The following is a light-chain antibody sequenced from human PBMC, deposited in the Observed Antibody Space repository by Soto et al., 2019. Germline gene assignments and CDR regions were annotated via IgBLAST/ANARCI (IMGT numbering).Light chain of an antibody. CDR2: GAS. Sequence: EIVLTQSPGTLSLSPGERATLSCRASQSVSSSYLTWYQQKPGQAPRLLIYGASSRATGIPDRFSGSGSGTDFTLSISRLEPEDFAVYYCQQYGSSHCRVTFGPGTKVDIK. J-gene: IGKJ3*01. CDR3: QQYGSSHCRVT. CDR1: QSVSSSY. V-gene: IGKV3-20*01.